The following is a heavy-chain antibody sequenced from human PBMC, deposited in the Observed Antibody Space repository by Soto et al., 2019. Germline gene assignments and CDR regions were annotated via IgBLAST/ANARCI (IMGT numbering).Heavy chain of an antibody. V-gene: IGHV1-69*13. CDR1: GGTFSSYA. CDR3: ATYYYDSPAGY. Sequence: ASVKVSWKASGGTFSSYAISWVRQAPGQGLEWMGGIIPIFGTANYAQKFQGRVTITADESTSTAYMELSSLRSEDTAVYYCATYYYDSPAGYWGQGTLVTVSS. CDR2: IIPIFGTA. D-gene: IGHD3-22*01. J-gene: IGHJ4*02.